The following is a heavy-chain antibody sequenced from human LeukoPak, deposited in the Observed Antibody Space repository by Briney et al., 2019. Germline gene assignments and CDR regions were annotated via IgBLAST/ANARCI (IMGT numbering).Heavy chain of an antibody. J-gene: IGHJ4*02. CDR2: IWYDGSNK. Sequence: GGSLRLSCAASGFTFSSYGMYWVRQAPGKGLEWVAVIWYDGSNKYYADSVKGRFTISRDNSKNTLYLQMDSLRAEDTAVYYCARDRAWNYFDYWGQGTLVTVSS. CDR3: ARDRAWNYFDY. V-gene: IGHV3-33*07. CDR1: GFTFSSYG. D-gene: IGHD3-3*01.